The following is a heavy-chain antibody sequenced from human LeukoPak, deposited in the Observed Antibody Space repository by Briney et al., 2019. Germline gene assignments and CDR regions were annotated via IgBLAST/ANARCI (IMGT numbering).Heavy chain of an antibody. CDR2: ISSSSSTI. D-gene: IGHD3-3*01. CDR1: GFTFSSYS. Sequence: PGGSLRLSCAASGFTFSSYSMNWVRQAPGKGLEWVSYISSSSSTIYYADSVKGRFTISRDNAKNSLYLQMNSLRAEDTAVYYCARDFYLGDFDYWGQGTLVTVSS. J-gene: IGHJ4*02. CDR3: ARDFYLGDFDY. V-gene: IGHV3-48*01.